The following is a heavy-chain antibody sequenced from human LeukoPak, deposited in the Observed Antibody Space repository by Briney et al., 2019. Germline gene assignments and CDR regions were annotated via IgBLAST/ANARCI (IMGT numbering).Heavy chain of an antibody. CDR1: GDSVSTNSVA. CDR3: AREAEITRFDY. J-gene: IGHJ4*02. V-gene: IGHV6-1*01. D-gene: IGHD5-24*01. CDR2: TSYRSKWYN. Sequence: SQTLSLTCAISGDSVSTNSVAWNWIRQSPSRGLEWLGRTSYRSKWYNDYAVSVKSRITITPDTSKNQFSLQLNSVTPEDTAVYYCAREAEITRFDYWDQGTLVTVSS.